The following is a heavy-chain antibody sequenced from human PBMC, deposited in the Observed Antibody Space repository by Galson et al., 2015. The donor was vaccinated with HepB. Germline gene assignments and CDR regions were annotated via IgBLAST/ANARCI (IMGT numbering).Heavy chain of an antibody. CDR2: ISFDGDNK. J-gene: IGHJ2*01. CDR3: ARSTRDPPEPYYEKSGLRGYLDL. V-gene: IGHV3-30-3*01. D-gene: IGHD3-22*01. Sequence: SLRLSCAASGFSLRSYALHWVRQAPGKGLEWVAVISFDGDNKYYADSVKGRFTGSRENSRNTLYLQMNSLRSEDTAMYYCARSTRDPPEPYYEKSGLRGYLDLWGRGTLVIVSS. CDR1: GFSLRSYA.